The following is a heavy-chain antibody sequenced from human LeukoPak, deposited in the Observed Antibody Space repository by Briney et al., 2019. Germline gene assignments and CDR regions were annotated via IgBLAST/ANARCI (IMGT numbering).Heavy chain of an antibody. D-gene: IGHD2-2*01. Sequence: PSETLSLTCTVSGGSINNSYWSWIRQPPGKGLEWIGYIYYSGSTQYNPSLKSRVTISVDTSKNQSSLKLTSVTAADTAVYYCARGEGRVAAANYWGQGTPVTVSS. V-gene: IGHV4-59*01. CDR2: IYYSGST. CDR1: GGSINNSY. CDR3: ARGEGRVAAANY. J-gene: IGHJ4*02.